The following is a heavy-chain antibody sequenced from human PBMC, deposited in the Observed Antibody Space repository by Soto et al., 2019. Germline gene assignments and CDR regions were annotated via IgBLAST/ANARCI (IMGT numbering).Heavy chain of an antibody. CDR1: GYTFTGYY. D-gene: IGHD6-19*01. CDR2: INPNSGGT. J-gene: IGHJ6*03. CDR3: ARDFGGAVAGHYYYYMGV. V-gene: IGHV1-2*04. Sequence: QVQLVQSGAEVKKPGASVKVSCKVSGYTFTGYYMHWVRQAPGQGLEWMGWINPNSGGTNYAQRLQGWVTIARDTAISTADLELSRLRSDDTAVYYCARDFGGAVAGHYYYYMGVWGKGTTVTVSS.